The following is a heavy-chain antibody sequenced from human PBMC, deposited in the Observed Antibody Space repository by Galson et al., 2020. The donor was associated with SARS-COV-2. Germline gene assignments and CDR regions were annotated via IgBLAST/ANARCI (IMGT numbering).Heavy chain of an antibody. Sequence: TGGSLRLSCAASGFTFSSSWMHWVRQAPGKGLVWVSRITSDGSSTSYADSVKGRFTISRDNAKNTLYLQMNSLRAEDTAVYYCARVGTRSGWKYYCDYWGQGTLVTVSA. D-gene: IGHD6-19*01. CDR2: ITSDGSST. V-gene: IGHV3-74*01. J-gene: IGHJ4*02. CDR1: GFTFSSSW. CDR3: ARVGTRSGWKYYCDY.